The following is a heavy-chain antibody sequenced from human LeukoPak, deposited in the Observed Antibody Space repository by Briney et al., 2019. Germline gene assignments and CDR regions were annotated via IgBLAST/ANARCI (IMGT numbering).Heavy chain of an antibody. Sequence: ASVKVSCKASGYTFTGYYMNWVRQAPGQGLEWMGWINPNSGGTNYAQKFQGRVTMTRDTSIGTAYMELSRLRSDDTAVYYCARWGYCSGGSCYATDRFYDYWGQGTLVTVPS. V-gene: IGHV1-2*02. D-gene: IGHD2-15*01. CDR1: GYTFTGYY. CDR3: ARWGYCSGGSCYATDRFYDY. J-gene: IGHJ4*02. CDR2: INPNSGGT.